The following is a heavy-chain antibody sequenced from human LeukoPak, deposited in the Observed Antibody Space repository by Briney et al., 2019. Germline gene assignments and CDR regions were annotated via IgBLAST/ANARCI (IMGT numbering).Heavy chain of an antibody. CDR3: VRLRRNIDRSGYYYYYDY. J-gene: IGHJ4*02. CDR2: ISVRSNYR. CDR1: RYTFSDFS. D-gene: IGHD3-22*01. Sequence: PGGSLRLSCAASRYTFSDFSVNWVRQAPGKGLEWVSSISVRSNYRYYADSVRGRFTISRDDARDSLFLQMNSLRAEDTAVYFCVRLRRNIDRSGYYYYYDYWGQGTLVTVSS. V-gene: IGHV3-21*01.